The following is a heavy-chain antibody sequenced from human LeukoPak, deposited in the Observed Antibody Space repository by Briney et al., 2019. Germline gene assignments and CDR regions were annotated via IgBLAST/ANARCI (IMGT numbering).Heavy chain of an antibody. V-gene: IGHV3-48*03. D-gene: IGHD5-18*01. CDR2: ISSSGSTI. CDR1: GFTFSIFE. Sequence: GGSLRLSCAASGFTFSIFEMNWVRQAPGKGLEWVSYISSSGSTIYYADSVRGRFTISRDNAKNPLYLQMNSLRAEDTAIYYCARAGGYSYGRNDAFDIWGQGTMVTVSS. J-gene: IGHJ3*02. CDR3: ARAGGYSYGRNDAFDI.